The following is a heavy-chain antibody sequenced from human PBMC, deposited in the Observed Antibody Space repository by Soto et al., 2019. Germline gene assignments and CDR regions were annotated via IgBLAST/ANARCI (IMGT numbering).Heavy chain of an antibody. CDR2: ISASGGST. CDR1: GFTFSSYA. Sequence: EVQLLESGGGLVQPGGSLRLSCAASGFTFSSYAMSWVRQATGKGLEWVSTISASGGSTYYADSVKGRFTISRDNSKNTLHLQMNSLRAEDTAVCYCAKEWWEGYGMDVWGQGTTVTVSS. D-gene: IGHD1-26*01. CDR3: AKEWWEGYGMDV. J-gene: IGHJ6*02. V-gene: IGHV3-23*01.